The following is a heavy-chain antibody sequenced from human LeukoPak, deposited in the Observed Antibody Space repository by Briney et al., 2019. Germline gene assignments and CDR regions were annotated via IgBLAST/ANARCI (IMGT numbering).Heavy chain of an antibody. CDR2: ISSSGSTI. Sequence: PGGSLRLSCAASGFTFNTYEMNWVPQAPGKGLEGVSYISSSGSTIYYADSVKGRFTISRDNAKNSLYLQMNSLRGEDTAIYYCARRDISGWYGNWFDPWGHGTLVTVSS. CDR3: ARRDISGWYGNWFDP. CDR1: GFTFNTYE. D-gene: IGHD6-19*01. J-gene: IGHJ5*02. V-gene: IGHV3-48*03.